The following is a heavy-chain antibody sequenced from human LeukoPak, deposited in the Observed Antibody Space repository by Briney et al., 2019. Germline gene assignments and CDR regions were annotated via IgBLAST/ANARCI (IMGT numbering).Heavy chain of an antibody. Sequence: GGSLRLSCAASGFMYNSYVMSWVRQAPGKGLVWVSRINEDGSITNYADSVKGRFSISRDNAKNTLYLQMNSLRAEDTAVYYCGRDLGGRSGYWGQGTLVTVSS. V-gene: IGHV3-74*01. D-gene: IGHD1-26*01. J-gene: IGHJ4*02. CDR3: GRDLGGRSGY. CDR2: INEDGSIT. CDR1: GFMYNSYV.